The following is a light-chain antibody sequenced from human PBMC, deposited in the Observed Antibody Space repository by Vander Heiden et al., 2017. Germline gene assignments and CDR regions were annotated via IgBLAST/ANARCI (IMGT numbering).Light chain of an antibody. Sequence: AIQMTQSPSSLYASVGDRVTITCRASQGIRDDLGWYQQKPGKAPKLLIYAASSLQSGVPSRFSGSGFGTDFTLTISSLQPEDFATYYCLQDYSFPYTFGQGTKLEMK. V-gene: IGKV1-6*01. CDR2: AAS. CDR3: LQDYSFPYT. CDR1: QGIRDD. J-gene: IGKJ2*01.